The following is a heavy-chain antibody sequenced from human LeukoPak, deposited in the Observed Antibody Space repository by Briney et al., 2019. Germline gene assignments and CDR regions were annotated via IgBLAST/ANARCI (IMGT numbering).Heavy chain of an antibody. Sequence: GGSLRLSCAASGFTFSNAWMSWVRQAPGKGLEWVGRIKSKTDGGTTDYAAPVKGRFTISRDDSKNTLYLQMNSLKTEDTAVYYCTTDDPRYSSGWYFFTYYYYGMDVWGQGTTVTVSS. J-gene: IGHJ6*02. V-gene: IGHV3-15*01. CDR3: TTDDPRYSSGWYFFTYYYYGMDV. CDR2: IKSKTDGGTT. CDR1: GFTFSNAW. D-gene: IGHD6-19*01.